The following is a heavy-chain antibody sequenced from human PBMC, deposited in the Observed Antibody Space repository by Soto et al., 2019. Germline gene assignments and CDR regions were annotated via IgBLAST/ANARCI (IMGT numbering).Heavy chain of an antibody. V-gene: IGHV4-34*01. J-gene: IGHJ4*02. CDR3: ARHGLDY. CDR2: INHSGST. CDR1: GGSFSGYY. Sequence: SETLSLTCAVYGGSFSGYYWSWIRQPPGKGLEWIGEINHSGSTNYNPSLKSRVTISVDTSKNQFSLKLSSGTAADTAVYYCARHGLDYWGQGTLVTVSS.